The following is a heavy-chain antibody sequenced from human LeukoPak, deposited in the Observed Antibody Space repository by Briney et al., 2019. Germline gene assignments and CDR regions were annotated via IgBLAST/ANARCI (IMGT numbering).Heavy chain of an antibody. D-gene: IGHD4-17*01. J-gene: IGHJ5*02. V-gene: IGHV3-23*01. CDR1: GFTFSSYA. CDR3: AKDTFDYGDYVDNWFDP. Sequence: GGSLRLSCAASGFTFSSYAMSWVRQAPGNGLEWVSAISGSGGSTYYADSVQGRFTISRDNSKNTLYLQMNSLRAEDTAVYYCAKDTFDYGDYVDNWFDPWGQGTLVTVSS. CDR2: ISGSGGST.